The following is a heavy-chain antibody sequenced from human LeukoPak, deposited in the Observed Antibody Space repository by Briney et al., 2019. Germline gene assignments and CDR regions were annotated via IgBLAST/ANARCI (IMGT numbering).Heavy chain of an antibody. J-gene: IGHJ4*02. V-gene: IGHV3-7*01. CDR1: GFNFGTYW. CDR2: VKYDDTVK. CDR3: ARDPDSSAFDY. D-gene: IGHD2-15*01. Sequence: GGSLRLSCTAAGFNFGTYWMSWVRQSPEKGLEFVANVKYDDTVKNYVDSVKGRFTISRDNPSNSVYLQMDSLRPEDTALYYCARDPDSSAFDYWGQGAQVTVSS.